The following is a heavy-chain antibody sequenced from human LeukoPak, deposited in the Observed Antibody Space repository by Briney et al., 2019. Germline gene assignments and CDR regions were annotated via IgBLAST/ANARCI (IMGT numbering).Heavy chain of an antibody. D-gene: IGHD3-22*01. CDR2: ITIDGCSR. Sequence: GRSLRLSWAASGFTFSNYWTSWVRHAPGKGLWWVSRITIDGCSRHYADSVKGRFTISRDNAKNTLHLQMTSLRAEDTAVYYCARGGPDSSDYSSLFEYWGRGILVSVSS. CDR1: GFTFSNYW. J-gene: IGHJ4*02. CDR3: ARGGPDSSDYSSLFEY. V-gene: IGHV3-74*01.